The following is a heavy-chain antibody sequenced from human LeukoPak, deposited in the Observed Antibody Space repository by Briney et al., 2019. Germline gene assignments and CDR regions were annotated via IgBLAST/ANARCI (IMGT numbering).Heavy chain of an antibody. V-gene: IGHV1-46*01. CDR1: GYTFTSYF. J-gene: IGHJ4*02. D-gene: IGHD4-17*01. CDR3: ARVFGRATPAYGDYYFDY. CDR2: INPSGGST. Sequence: ASVKVSCKASGYTFTSYFMHWVRQAPGQGLEWMGIINPSGGSTNYAQKFQGRVTVTRDTSTSTVYMELSSLRSEDTAVYYCARVFGRATPAYGDYYFDYWGQGTLVTVSS.